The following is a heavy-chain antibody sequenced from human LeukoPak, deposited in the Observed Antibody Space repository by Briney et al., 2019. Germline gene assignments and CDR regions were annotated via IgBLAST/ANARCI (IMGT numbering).Heavy chain of an antibody. Sequence: GGSLRLSCAASGFTFSSYDMSWVRQAPGKGLEWVSAISGSGGSTYYADSVKGRFTISRDNSKNTLYLQMNSLRAEDTAVHYCAKDQRYSSGWYLGWFDPWGQGTLVTVSS. J-gene: IGHJ5*02. D-gene: IGHD6-19*01. CDR2: ISGSGGST. CDR1: GFTFSSYD. V-gene: IGHV3-23*01. CDR3: AKDQRYSSGWYLGWFDP.